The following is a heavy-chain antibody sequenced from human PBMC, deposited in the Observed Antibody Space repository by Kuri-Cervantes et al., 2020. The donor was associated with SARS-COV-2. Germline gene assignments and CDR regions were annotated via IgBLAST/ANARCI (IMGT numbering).Heavy chain of an antibody. CDR2: IIPIFGTA. J-gene: IGHJ1*01. CDR3: ARWGGVDDYSNYEQH. CDR1: GGTFSSYA. V-gene: IGHV1-69*13. Sequence: SVKVSCKASGGTFSSYAISWVRQAPGRGLEWMGRIIPIFGTANYAQKFQGRVTITADESTSTAYMELSSLRSEDTAVYYCARWGGVDDYSNYEQHWGQGTLVTVSS. D-gene: IGHD4-11*01.